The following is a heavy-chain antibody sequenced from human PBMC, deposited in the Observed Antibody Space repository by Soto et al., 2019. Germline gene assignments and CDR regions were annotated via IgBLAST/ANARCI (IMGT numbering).Heavy chain of an antibody. CDR3: ARDLYYYGSGTYSGGY. CDR1: GYTFTSYA. J-gene: IGHJ4*02. Sequence: ASVKVSCKASGYTFTSYAIHWVRQAPGQRLEWMGWINAYNGNTNYAQNLQGRVTMTTDTSTSTAYMELRSLRSDDTAVYYCARDLYYYGSGTYSGGYWGQGTLVTVSS. V-gene: IGHV1-18*01. CDR2: INAYNGNT. D-gene: IGHD3-10*01.